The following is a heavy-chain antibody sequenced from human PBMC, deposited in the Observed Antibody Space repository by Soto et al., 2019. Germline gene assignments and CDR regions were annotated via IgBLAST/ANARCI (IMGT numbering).Heavy chain of an antibody. CDR2: ISSDGNNQ. V-gene: IGHV3-30*18. J-gene: IGHJ3*02. CDR3: AKDRGVLDEFDI. CDR1: GFTSSSFV. D-gene: IGHD3-10*01. Sequence: QVQLVESGGGVVQPGTSLRLSCAASGFTSSSFVIHWVRQAPGKGLEWLAVISSDGNNQYYADSVNGRFTISRDNSKKTLYLQVNSLRAEDTAVYFCAKDRGVLDEFDIWGQGTMVTVS.